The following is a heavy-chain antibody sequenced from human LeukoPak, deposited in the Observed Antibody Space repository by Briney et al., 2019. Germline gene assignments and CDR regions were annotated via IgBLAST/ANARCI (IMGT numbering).Heavy chain of an antibody. CDR2: TYYRSKWYN. V-gene: IGHV6-1*01. D-gene: IGHD6-19*01. Sequence: SQTLSLTCAISGDSVSSNSAAWNWIRQSPSRGLERLGRTYYRSKWYNDYAVSVKSRITTNPDTSKNQFSLQLNSVTPEDTAVYYCARDLDNIAVAGAFDYWGQGSLVTVSS. CDR3: ARDLDNIAVAGAFDY. CDR1: GDSVSSNSAA. J-gene: IGHJ4*02.